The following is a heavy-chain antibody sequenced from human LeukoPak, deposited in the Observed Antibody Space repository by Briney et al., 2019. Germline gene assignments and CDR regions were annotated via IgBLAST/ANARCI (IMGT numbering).Heavy chain of an antibody. CDR1: GYIFTRFG. CDR3: ARDRDLGAVAGTFDP. Sequence: ASVKVSCKTSGYIFTRFGISWVRQAPGQGLEWMGWISSYDGHTKYAQKLQGRVTLTTDTSTSTAYTDLRSLGSDDTAVYFCARDRDLGAVAGTFDPWGQGTLVTVSS. D-gene: IGHD6-19*01. V-gene: IGHV1-18*01. CDR2: ISSYDGHT. J-gene: IGHJ5*02.